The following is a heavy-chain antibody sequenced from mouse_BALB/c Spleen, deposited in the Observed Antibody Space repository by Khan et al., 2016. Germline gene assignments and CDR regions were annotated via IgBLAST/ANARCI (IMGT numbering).Heavy chain of an antibody. CDR2: IRSKSNNYAT. V-gene: IGHV10S3*01. J-gene: IGHJ3*01. CDR3: VRDTPFAY. CDR1: GFTFNTNA. Sequence: EVQLVESGGGLVQPRGSLKLSCAASGFTFNTNAMNWVRQAPGKGLEWVSRIRSKSNNYATYYADSVKDRFTISRDDSQRMLYLQMNNLKTEDTAMYYCVRDTPFAYWGQGTLVTVSA.